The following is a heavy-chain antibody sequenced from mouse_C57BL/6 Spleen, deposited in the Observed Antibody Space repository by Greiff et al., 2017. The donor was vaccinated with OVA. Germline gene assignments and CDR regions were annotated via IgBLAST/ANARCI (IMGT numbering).Heavy chain of an antibody. V-gene: IGHV2-2*01. D-gene: IGHD2-1*01. CDR1: GFSLTSYG. Sequence: VQRVESGPGLVQPSQSLSITCTVSGFSLTSYGVHWVRQSPGKGLEWLGVIWSGGSTDYNAAFISRLSISKDNSKSQVFFKMNSLQADDTAIYYCARSPYGNYLRMDYWGQGTSVTVSS. CDR3: ARSPYGNYLRMDY. CDR2: IWSGGST. J-gene: IGHJ4*01.